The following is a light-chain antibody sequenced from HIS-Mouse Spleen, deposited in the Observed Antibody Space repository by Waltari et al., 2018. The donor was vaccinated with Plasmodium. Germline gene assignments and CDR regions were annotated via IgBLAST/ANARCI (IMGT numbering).Light chain of an antibody. J-gene: IGKJ2*01. CDR2: GAS. Sequence: DIQMTQSPSSLSASVGGRVTITCQARQDISNYLNWYQQKPGKAPKLLIYGASTLETGVPSRFSGSGSGTDFTFTISSLQPEDIATYYCQQYDNLPYTFGQGTKLEIK. CDR1: QDISNY. CDR3: QQYDNLPYT. V-gene: IGKV1-33*01.